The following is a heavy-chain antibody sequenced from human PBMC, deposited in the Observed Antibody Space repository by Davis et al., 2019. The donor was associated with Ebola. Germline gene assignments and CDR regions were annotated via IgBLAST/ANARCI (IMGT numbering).Heavy chain of an antibody. CDR3: ARVLATGFDY. D-gene: IGHD2-15*01. V-gene: IGHV3-33*01. J-gene: IGHJ4*02. CDR2: IRYDGNKK. CDR1: GFSFSTFG. Sequence: GESLKISCAASGFSFSTFGMHWVRQAPGKGLEWVAVIRYDGNKKYYADSVKGRFTISRDNAKNSVYLQMNSLRAEDTAVYYCARVLATGFDYWGQGTLVTVSS.